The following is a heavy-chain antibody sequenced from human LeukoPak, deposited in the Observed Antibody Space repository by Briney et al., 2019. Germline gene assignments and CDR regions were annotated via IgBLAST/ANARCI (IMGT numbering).Heavy chain of an antibody. V-gene: IGHV3-23*01. Sequence: PGGSLRLSCAASGFTFSSSAMNWVRQAPGKGLEWVSVISASGGSTYYADSVKGRFTVSRDNSMNTLYLQMNSLRAEDTAVYYCAKAGSSSYYVLDHWGQGTLVTVSS. CDR3: AKAGSSSYYVLDH. D-gene: IGHD6-13*01. J-gene: IGHJ4*02. CDR1: GFTFSSSA. CDR2: ISASGGST.